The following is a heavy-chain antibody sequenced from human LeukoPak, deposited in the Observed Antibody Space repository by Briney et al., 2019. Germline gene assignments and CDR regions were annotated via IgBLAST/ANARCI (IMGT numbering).Heavy chain of an antibody. D-gene: IGHD4-23*01. Sequence: ASVKVSCKASGGTFSSYAISWVRQAPGQGLEWMGGITPIFGTANYAQKFQGRVTITAVESMSTAYMELSSLRSEDTAVYYCARGWLAETTVVTPYNYWGQGTLVTVSS. J-gene: IGHJ4*02. CDR3: ARGWLAETTVVTPYNY. CDR2: ITPIFGTA. CDR1: GGTFSSYA. V-gene: IGHV1-69*13.